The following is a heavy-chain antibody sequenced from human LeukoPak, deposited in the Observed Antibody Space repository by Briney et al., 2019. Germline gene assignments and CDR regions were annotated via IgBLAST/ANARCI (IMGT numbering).Heavy chain of an antibody. Sequence: SVKVSCTASGGTFSSYAIGWVRQAPGQGLEWMGRIIPILGIANYAQKFQGRVTITADKSTSTAYMELSSLRSEDTAVYYCASVKSTRGDMDVWGQGTTVTVSS. J-gene: IGHJ6*02. D-gene: IGHD3-3*01. CDR3: ASVKSTRGDMDV. V-gene: IGHV1-69*04. CDR2: IIPILGIA. CDR1: GGTFSSYA.